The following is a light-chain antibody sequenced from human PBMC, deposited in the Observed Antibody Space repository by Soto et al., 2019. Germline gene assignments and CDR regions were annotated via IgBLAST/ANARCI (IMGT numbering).Light chain of an antibody. J-gene: IGKJ1*01. V-gene: IGKV2-30*01. CDR3: MQGAHWHPT. CDR2: RVS. Sequence: DVVMTQSPLSLPVTLGQPASISCRSSQSLLYSDGNTYLTWFQQRPGQSPRRLIYRVSGRDSGVPDRFSGSALGTNFTLKTSRVAAEDVGDHYWMQGAHWHPTFGQGTNMVIK. CDR1: QSLLYSDGNTY.